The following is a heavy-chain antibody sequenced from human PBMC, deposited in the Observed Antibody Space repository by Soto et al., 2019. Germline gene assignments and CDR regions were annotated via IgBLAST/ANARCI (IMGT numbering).Heavy chain of an antibody. CDR2: IWYDGSNK. D-gene: IGHD6-19*01. J-gene: IGHJ4*02. V-gene: IGHV3-33*01. CDR1: GFTFSTYG. CDR3: APDGSGWYPGDY. Sequence: QVQLVESGGGVVQPGRSLRLSCAASGFTFSTYGMHWVRQAPGKGLEWLAIIWYDGSNKYYADSVKGRFTISRDNSKNTLYLQINSLRAEDTAVYYCAPDGSGWYPGDYWGQGTLVTVSS.